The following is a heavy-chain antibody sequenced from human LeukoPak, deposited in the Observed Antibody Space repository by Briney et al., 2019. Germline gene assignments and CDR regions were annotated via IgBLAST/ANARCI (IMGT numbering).Heavy chain of an antibody. J-gene: IGHJ6*03. D-gene: IGHD2-15*01. CDR1: GGSFSGYY. CDR2: INHSGST. Sequence: SENLSRTCAVYGGSFSGYYWSWIRQPPGKGLEWIGEINHSGSTNYNPSLKSRVTISVDTSKNQFSLKLSSVTAADTAVYYCARMVVAAWGYYYMDVWGKGTTVTVSS. V-gene: IGHV4-34*01. CDR3: ARMVVAAWGYYYMDV.